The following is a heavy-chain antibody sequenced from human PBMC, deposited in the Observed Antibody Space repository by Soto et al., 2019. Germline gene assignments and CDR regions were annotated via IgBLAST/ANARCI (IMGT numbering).Heavy chain of an antibody. J-gene: IGHJ3*02. D-gene: IGHD2-2*01. CDR1: GGSFSGYY. V-gene: IGHV4-34*01. Sequence: QVQLQQWGAGLLKPSETLSLTCAVYGGSFSGYYWSWIRQPPGKGLEWIGEINHSGSTNYNPSLKSRVTISVDTSKNQFSLKLSSVAAADTAVYYCARIPLGYCSSTGCRDAFDIWGQGTMVTVSS. CDR2: INHSGST. CDR3: ARIPLGYCSSTGCRDAFDI.